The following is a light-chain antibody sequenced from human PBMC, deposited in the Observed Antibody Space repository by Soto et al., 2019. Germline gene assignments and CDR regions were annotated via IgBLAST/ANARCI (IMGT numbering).Light chain of an antibody. CDR1: QSVSSY. J-gene: IGKJ5*01. Sequence: EMVLTQSQATLSLSPGERATLSCRASQSVSSYLAWYQQKPGQAPRLLIYDASNRATGIPARFSGSGSGTDFTLTISSLEPEDFAVYYCQQRSNWITFGQGTRLEIK. V-gene: IGKV3-11*01. CDR2: DAS. CDR3: QQRSNWIT.